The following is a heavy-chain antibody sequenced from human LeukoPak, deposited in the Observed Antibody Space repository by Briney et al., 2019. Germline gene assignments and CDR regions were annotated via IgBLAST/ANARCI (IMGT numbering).Heavy chain of an antibody. D-gene: IGHD2-15*01. V-gene: IGHV3-23*01. CDR3: AKYIGYCSGGTCNYYFDY. CDR2: VRGSGVST. CDR1: GFTFSSYA. Sequence: PGGSLRLSCAASGFTFSSYAMIWVRQAPGKGLEWVSAVRGSGVSTYYADSVKGRFTISRDNSKDTLYLQMNSLRAEDTAVYYCAKYIGYCSGGTCNYYFDYWGQGTLVTVSS. J-gene: IGHJ4*02.